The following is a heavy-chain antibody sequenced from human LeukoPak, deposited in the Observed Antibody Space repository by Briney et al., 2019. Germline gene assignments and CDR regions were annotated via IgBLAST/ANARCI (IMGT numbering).Heavy chain of an antibody. CDR2: ISYDGSNK. CDR3: AKYRLRQGSGWYVGFDY. Sequence: PGGSLRLSCAASGFTFSSYGMHWVRQAPGKGLEWVAVISYDGSNKYYGDSVKRRFTSSRDNSKNTLYLQMNRLRGEDTAVYYCAKYRLRQGSGWYVGFDYWGQGTLVTVSS. J-gene: IGHJ4*02. V-gene: IGHV3-30*18. CDR1: GFTFSSYG. D-gene: IGHD6-19*01.